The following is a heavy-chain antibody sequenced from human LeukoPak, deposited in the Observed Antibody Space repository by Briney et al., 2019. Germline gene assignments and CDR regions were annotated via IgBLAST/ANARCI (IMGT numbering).Heavy chain of an antibody. Sequence: GGSLRLSCQASGFPFSTFPMGWVRQAPGKGLGWVSTLSGDGSDTYYADSVKGRFTISRDTSKNTLFLQMNSLRADDTAIYYCTKGGHGDYWGQGTMVTVSS. CDR2: LSGDGSDT. CDR3: TKGGHGDY. J-gene: IGHJ4*02. V-gene: IGHV3-23*01. CDR1: GFPFSTFP. D-gene: IGHD2-21*02.